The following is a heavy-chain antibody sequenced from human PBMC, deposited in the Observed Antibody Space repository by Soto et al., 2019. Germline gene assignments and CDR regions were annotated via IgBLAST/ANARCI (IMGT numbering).Heavy chain of an antibody. CDR3: VKGSEVARQELDY. J-gene: IGHJ4*02. CDR1: GFSFSNCG. CDR2: ISFDGNDK. V-gene: IGHV3-30*18. D-gene: IGHD2-15*01. Sequence: QVQLVESGGGVVQPGRSLRLSCAASGFSFSNCGMHWVRQAPGKGLEWVAAISFDGNDKYYSESVKGRFTISRDNSKNTLFLQKNSLRVEDTAVYYCVKGSEVARQELDYWGQGTLVTVSS.